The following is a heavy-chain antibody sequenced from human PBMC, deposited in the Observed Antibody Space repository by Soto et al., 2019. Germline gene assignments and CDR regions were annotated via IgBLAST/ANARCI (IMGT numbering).Heavy chain of an antibody. V-gene: IGHV3-30-3*01. CDR3: ATDLNWDST. CDR2: ISYDGSNK. D-gene: IGHD1-7*01. Sequence: GGSLRLSCAASGFTFSSYAMHWVRQAPGKGLEWVAVISYDGSNKYYADSVKGRFTISRDNSKNTLYLQMNSLTAGDTATYYCATDLNWDSTWGPGTLVTVSS. J-gene: IGHJ4*02. CDR1: GFTFSSYA.